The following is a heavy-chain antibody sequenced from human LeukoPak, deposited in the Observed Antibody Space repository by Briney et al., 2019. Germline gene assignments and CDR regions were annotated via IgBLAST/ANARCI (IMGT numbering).Heavy chain of an antibody. J-gene: IGHJ4*02. V-gene: IGHV1-2*02. Sequence: GASVKVSCKASGYTFTGYYMHWVRQAPGQGLEWMGWINPNSGGTNYAQKFQGRVTMTRDTSISTAYMELSRLRSDDTALYYCARDMDYYDSSGYYSPPYFDYWGQGTLVTVSS. CDR3: ARDMDYYDSSGYYSPPYFDY. CDR2: INPNSGGT. D-gene: IGHD3-22*01. CDR1: GYTFTGYY.